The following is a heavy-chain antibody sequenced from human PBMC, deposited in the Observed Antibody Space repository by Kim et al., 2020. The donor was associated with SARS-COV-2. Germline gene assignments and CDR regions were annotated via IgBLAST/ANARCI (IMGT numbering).Heavy chain of an antibody. CDR3: ARDGGLFGDGGGMDV. Sequence: DSVKGRFTISRDKYKNALYLQMNSLRAEDTAVYYCARDGGLFGDGGGMDVWGQGTTVTVSS. J-gene: IGHJ6*02. V-gene: IGHV3-30*07. D-gene: IGHD3-10*01.